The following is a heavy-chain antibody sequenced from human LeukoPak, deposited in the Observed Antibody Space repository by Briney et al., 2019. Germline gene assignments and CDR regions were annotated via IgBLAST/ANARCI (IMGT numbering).Heavy chain of an antibody. CDR2: INPSGGST. D-gene: IGHD3-10*01. CDR1: GYTFTSYY. Sequence: ASVKVSCKASGYTFTSYYMHWVRQAPGQGLEWMGIINPSGGSTSYAQKFQGRVTMTRDTSTSTVYMELSSLRSEDTAVYYCASSITMVRGVVNWFDPWGQGTLVTVSS. J-gene: IGHJ5*02. CDR3: ASSITMVRGVVNWFDP. V-gene: IGHV1-46*01.